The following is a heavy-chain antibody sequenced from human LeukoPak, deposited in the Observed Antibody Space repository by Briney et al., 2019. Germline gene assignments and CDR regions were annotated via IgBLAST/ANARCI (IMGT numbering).Heavy chain of an antibody. CDR1: XYTFTGYY. Sequence: GASVXXXXKXSXYTFTGYYXHWVRQAPGQGLEWMGRINPNSGGTNYAQKFQGRGTITRDTSISTAYMELSRLRSDDTAVYYCATEEKWLVLGWGQGTLVTVSS. D-gene: IGHD6-19*01. J-gene: IGHJ4*02. V-gene: IGHV1-2*06. CDR2: INPNSGGT. CDR3: ATEEKWLVLG.